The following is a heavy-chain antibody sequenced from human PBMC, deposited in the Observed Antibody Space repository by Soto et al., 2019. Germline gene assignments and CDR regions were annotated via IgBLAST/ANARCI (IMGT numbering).Heavy chain of an antibody. D-gene: IGHD2-21*02. CDR3: ARGLLAYCGGDCYTDDFDI. CDR1: GGTFSSYA. J-gene: IGHJ3*02. V-gene: IGHV1-69*01. Sequence: QVQLVQSGAEVKKPGSSVKVSCKASGGTFSSYAISWVRQAPGQGLEWMGGIIPIFGTANYAQKFQGRVTITADESTSTAYMELSSLRSEDTAVYYCARGLLAYCGGDCYTDDFDIWGQGTMVTVSS. CDR2: IIPIFGTA.